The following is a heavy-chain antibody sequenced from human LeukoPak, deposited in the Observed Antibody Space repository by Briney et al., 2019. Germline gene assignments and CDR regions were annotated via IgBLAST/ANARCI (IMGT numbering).Heavy chain of an antibody. CDR1: GFTFSSYW. J-gene: IGHJ4*02. CDR2: IKQDGSEK. V-gene: IGHV3-7*01. D-gene: IGHD6-6*01. CDR3: ARSPRGIAARPVDY. Sequence: GGSLRLSCAASGFTFSSYWMSWVRQAPGKGLEWVANIKQDGSEKYYVDSVKGRFTISRDNAKNSLYLQMNSLRAEDTAVYYCARSPRGIAARPVDYWGQGTLVTVSS.